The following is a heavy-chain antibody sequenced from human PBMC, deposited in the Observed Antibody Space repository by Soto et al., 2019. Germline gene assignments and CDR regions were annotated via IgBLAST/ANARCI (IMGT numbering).Heavy chain of an antibody. J-gene: IGHJ4*02. Sequence: ASVRVDCKVSGYSPTELSMHCVRQASGKGLEWMGGFDSEDGETVYAQKIQGRVTMSEVTSTNKDYKKLSSLRMEGMGADYCAAEPRENYYHTSGGEFWGQGTLVTVSS. CDR1: GYSPTELS. CDR2: FDSEDGET. D-gene: IGHD3-22*01. V-gene: IGHV1-24*01. CDR3: AAEPRENYYHTSGGEF.